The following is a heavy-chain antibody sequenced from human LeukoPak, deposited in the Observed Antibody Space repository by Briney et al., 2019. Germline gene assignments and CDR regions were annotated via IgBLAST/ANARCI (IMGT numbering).Heavy chain of an antibody. CDR2: LNPHSGGT. CDR3: ARGLRIINGLDV. Sequence: ASVKVSFKASGYTLRDYYIYWVRQAPGQGLEWLGWLNPHSGGTNYAQKFQGRVTLTSDTSISTAYMELSLLNSDDTAIYYCARGLRIINGLDVWGQGTTVIVSS. J-gene: IGHJ6*02. V-gene: IGHV1-2*02. CDR1: GYTLRDYY.